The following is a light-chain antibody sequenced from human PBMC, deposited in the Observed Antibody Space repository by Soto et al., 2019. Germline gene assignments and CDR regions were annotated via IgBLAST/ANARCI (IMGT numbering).Light chain of an antibody. CDR2: KAS. J-gene: IGKJ4*01. CDR1: QSISSW. Sequence: HFTNSVFTFSSPPQDSVGITWLSSQSISSWLAWYQKKPGKAPKLLIYKASTLESGVPSRFSGSGSGTEFTLIMSSLVHDDVAICYCQQYNRVFRLTFGGGTKVDIK. V-gene: IGKV1-5*03. CDR3: QQYNRVFRLT.